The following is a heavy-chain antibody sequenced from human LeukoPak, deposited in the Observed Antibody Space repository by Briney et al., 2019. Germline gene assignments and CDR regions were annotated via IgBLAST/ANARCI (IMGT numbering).Heavy chain of an antibody. Sequence: GGSLRLSCAASGFTFSSYAMSWVRHAPGKGLEWVSVISGSGYSTYYAESVKGRFTISKDNSKNTLFLQMNSLRAEDTAVYYCARAGPDDGVGYYGSFDYWGQGTLVTVSS. CDR1: GFTFSSYA. D-gene: IGHD3-22*01. V-gene: IGHV3-23*01. J-gene: IGHJ4*02. CDR2: ISGSGYST. CDR3: ARAGPDDGVGYYGSFDY.